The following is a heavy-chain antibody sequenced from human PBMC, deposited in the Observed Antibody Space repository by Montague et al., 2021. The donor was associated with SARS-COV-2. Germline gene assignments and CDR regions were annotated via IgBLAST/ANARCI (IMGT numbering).Heavy chain of an antibody. Sequence: SLRLSCAASVFTVSSYGLHWVRQAPGKGLEWVAVRSYDLSNQHYSDSXXGRFTISRDNSKNTLYLQMNSLRAEDTAVSYCAKDQGDCSSSRCFRGWAYYYYGMDVWGQGTTVTVSS. J-gene: IGHJ6*02. V-gene: IGHV3-30*18. CDR2: RSYDLSNQ. CDR3: AKDQGDCSSSRCFRGWAYYYYGMDV. CDR1: VFTVSSYG. D-gene: IGHD2-2*01.